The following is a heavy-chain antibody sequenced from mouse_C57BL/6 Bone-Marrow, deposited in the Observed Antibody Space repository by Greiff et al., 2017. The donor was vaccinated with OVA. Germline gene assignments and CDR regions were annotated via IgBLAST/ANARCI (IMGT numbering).Heavy chain of an antibody. CDR2: ISNGGGST. J-gene: IGHJ3*01. Sequence: EVKLVESGGGLVQPGGSLKLSCAASGFTFSDYYMYWVRQTPEKRLEWVAYISNGGGSTYYPDTVKGRFTISRDNAKNTLYLQMSRLKSEDTAMYYCARPPSTMVTRAGFAYWGQGTLVTVSA. CDR1: GFTFSDYY. V-gene: IGHV5-12*01. CDR3: ARPPSTMVTRAGFAY. D-gene: IGHD2-2*01.